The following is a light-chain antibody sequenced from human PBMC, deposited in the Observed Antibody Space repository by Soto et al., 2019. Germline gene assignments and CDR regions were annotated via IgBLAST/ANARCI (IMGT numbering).Light chain of an antibody. CDR2: AES. Sequence: DIQMTQSPSALSASVGDRVTITCRASQSISSYLNWYQQKPGKDHKLLIYAESSLQSGVQLRFSGSGSGTDFTLTISSMQPEDFATYYCQKSYSTLITCGDGKRLAIK. CDR3: QKSYSTLIT. J-gene: IGKJ5*01. V-gene: IGKV1-39*01. CDR1: QSISSY.